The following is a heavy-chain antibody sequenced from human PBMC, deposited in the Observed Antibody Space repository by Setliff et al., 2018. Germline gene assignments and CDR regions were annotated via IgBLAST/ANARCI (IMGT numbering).Heavy chain of an antibody. CDR3: ARSDCSGGSCYSELLH. V-gene: IGHV5-51*01. CDR1: GYSFTSYW. J-gene: IGHJ6*02. Sequence: GESLKISCKGSGYSFTSYWIGWVRQMPGKGLEWMGIIYPGDSDTRYSPSFQGQVTISADKSISTAYLPWSSLKASDTAMYFCARSDCSGGSCYSELLHWGQGTTFTVSS. CDR2: IYPGDSDT. D-gene: IGHD2-15*01.